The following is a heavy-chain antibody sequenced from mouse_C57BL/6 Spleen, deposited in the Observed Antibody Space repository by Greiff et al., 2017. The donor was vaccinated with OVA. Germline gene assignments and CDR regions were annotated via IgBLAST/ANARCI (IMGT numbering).Heavy chain of an antibody. V-gene: IGHV5-9*01. CDR1: GFTFSSYT. CDR2: ISGGGGDT. Sequence: EVQRVESGGGLVKPGGSLKLSCAASGFTFSSYTMSWVRQTPEKRLEWVATISGGGGDTYYPDSVKGRFTISRDNAKNTLYLQMSSLRSEDTALYYCAREAYGNPYFDYWGQGTTLTVSS. J-gene: IGHJ2*01. CDR3: AREAYGNPYFDY. D-gene: IGHD2-10*02.